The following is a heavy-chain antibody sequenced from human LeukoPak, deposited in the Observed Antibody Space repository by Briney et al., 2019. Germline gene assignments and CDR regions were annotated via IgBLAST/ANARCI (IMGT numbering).Heavy chain of an antibody. CDR1: GFTFSSYT. D-gene: IGHD3-3*01. V-gene: IGHV3-30-3*01. J-gene: IGHJ5*02. Sequence: PGGSLRLSCAASGFTFSSYTMHWVRQAPGKGLEWVAAISYDGSNNYYADSVKGRFTISRDNSKNTLYLQMNSLRAEDTAVYYCARDRFLEWGNWFAPWGQGTLVTVSS. CDR3: ARDRFLEWGNWFAP. CDR2: ISYDGSNN.